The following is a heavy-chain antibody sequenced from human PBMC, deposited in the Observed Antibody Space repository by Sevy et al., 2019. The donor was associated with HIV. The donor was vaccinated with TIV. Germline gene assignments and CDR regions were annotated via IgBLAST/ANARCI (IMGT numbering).Heavy chain of an antibody. CDR3: ARPHSGSFYGGADY. Sequence: GESLKISCKGSGYSFTDYWIGWVRQMPGKGLEWMGITYPGDSDTRHSPSFQGQVTISADKSISTAYLQWRSLKASDTAMYYCARPHSGSFYGGADYWGQGTLVTVSS. CDR2: TYPGDSDT. D-gene: IGHD1-26*01. J-gene: IGHJ4*02. V-gene: IGHV5-51*01. CDR1: GYSFTDYW.